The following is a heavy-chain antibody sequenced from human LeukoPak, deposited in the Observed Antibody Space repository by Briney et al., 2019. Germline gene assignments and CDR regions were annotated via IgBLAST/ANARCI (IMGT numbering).Heavy chain of an antibody. V-gene: IGHV3-7*01. Sequence: GGSLRLSCAVSGFTVSGNYMSWVRQAPGKGLEWVANIKQDGSEKYYVDSVKGRFTISRDNAKNSLYLQMNSLRAEDTAVYYCARSITMIVVDPLFYMDVWGKGTTVTVSS. D-gene: IGHD3-22*01. J-gene: IGHJ6*03. CDR3: ARSITMIVVDPLFYMDV. CDR2: IKQDGSEK. CDR1: GFTVSGNY.